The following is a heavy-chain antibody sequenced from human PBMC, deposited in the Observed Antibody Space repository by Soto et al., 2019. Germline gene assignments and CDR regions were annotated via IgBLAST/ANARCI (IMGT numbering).Heavy chain of an antibody. CDR3: ASRRDGYNYYGY. J-gene: IGHJ4*02. CDR1: GGSIRSGGYS. V-gene: IGHV4-30-2*01. D-gene: IGHD5-12*01. Sequence: TQSLTCAVSGGSIRSGGYSWSWIRQPPGKGLEWIGYIYHSGSTYYNPSLKSRVTISVDRSKNQFSLKLSSVTAADTAVYYCASRRDGYNYYGYWGQGTLVTVSS. CDR2: IYHSGST.